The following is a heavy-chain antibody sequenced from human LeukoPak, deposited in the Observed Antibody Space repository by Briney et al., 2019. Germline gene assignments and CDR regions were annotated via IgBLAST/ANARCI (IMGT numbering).Heavy chain of an antibody. V-gene: IGHV3-23*01. CDR2: ISGSGGST. Sequence: GGSLRLSCAASGFTFSSYAMSWVRQAPGKGLEWVSAISGSGGSTYYADSVKGRFTISRDNSKNTLYLQMNSLRAEDTAVDYCAKVRFGVTARYHFDFWGQGTLVTVSS. CDR1: GFTFSSYA. D-gene: IGHD3-10*01. J-gene: IGHJ4*02. CDR3: AKVRFGVTARYHFDF.